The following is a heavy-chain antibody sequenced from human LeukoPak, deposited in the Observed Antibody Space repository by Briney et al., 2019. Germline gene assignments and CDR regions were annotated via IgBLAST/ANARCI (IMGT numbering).Heavy chain of an antibody. CDR2: INSDGSST. Sequence: PGGSLRLSCAASGFTFSSYWMHWVRHAPGKGLVWVSRINSDGSSTTYADSVKGRFTISRDNAKNTLYLQMNSLRAEDTAVYYCAREARYCSSTSCYAGSDYWGQGTLVTVSS. V-gene: IGHV3-74*01. CDR3: AREARYCSSTSCYAGSDY. J-gene: IGHJ4*02. CDR1: GFTFSSYW. D-gene: IGHD2-2*01.